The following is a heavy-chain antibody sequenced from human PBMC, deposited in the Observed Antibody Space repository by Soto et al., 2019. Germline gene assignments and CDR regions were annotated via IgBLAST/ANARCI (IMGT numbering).Heavy chain of an antibody. CDR2: IWFEGSDK. Sequence: QVQLVESGGGVVQPGRSLRLSCAASGFTFSSYGMHWVRQAPGKGLEWVALIWFEGSDKYYTESVKGRFTISRDNSKSTLYLQMNSLRAEDTAVYYCARLYCSASSCYSVGAFDIRGQGTMVTVSS. CDR3: ARLYCSASSCYSVGAFDI. V-gene: IGHV3-33*01. CDR1: GFTFSSYG. D-gene: IGHD2-15*01. J-gene: IGHJ3*02.